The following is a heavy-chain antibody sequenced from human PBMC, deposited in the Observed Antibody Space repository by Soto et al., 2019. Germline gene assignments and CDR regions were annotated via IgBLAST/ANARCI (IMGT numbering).Heavy chain of an antibody. CDR3: ARSRSGGIVGATDDY. CDR1: GYTFTSYA. V-gene: IGHV1-18*01. D-gene: IGHD1-26*01. CDR2: ISGYNGNT. J-gene: IGHJ4*02. Sequence: ASVKVSCKASGYTFTSYAITWVRQAPGQGLEWMGWISGYNGNTNYAQKLQGRVTMTTDTSASTAYMELRSLRSDDTAVYYCARSRSGGIVGATDDYWGQGTLVTVSS.